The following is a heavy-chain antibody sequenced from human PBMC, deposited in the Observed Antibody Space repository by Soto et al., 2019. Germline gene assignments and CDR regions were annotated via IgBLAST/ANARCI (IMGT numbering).Heavy chain of an antibody. V-gene: IGHV3-30*03. Sequence: QAGGSLRLSRAASGVSFNSYDMHWVRQAPGKGPEWVAIISYDGSNTYYSDSVRGRFTISRDNSKDTLYLQMHSLRSEDTAIYYCARESDYSRGNGYYGLDVGGQGTTVTVAS. CDR2: ISYDGSNT. J-gene: IGHJ6*02. CDR1: GVSFNSYD. CDR3: ARESDYSRGNGYYGLDV. D-gene: IGHD4-17*01.